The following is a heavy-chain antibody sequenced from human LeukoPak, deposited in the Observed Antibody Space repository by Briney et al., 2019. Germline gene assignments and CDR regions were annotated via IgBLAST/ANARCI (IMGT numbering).Heavy chain of an antibody. V-gene: IGHV1-69*04. D-gene: IGHD4-17*01. CDR1: GYTFTSYG. J-gene: IGHJ3*02. CDR2: IIPILGIA. Sequence: SVKVSCKASGYTFTSYGISWVRQAPGQGLEWMGRIIPILGIANYAQKFQGRVTITADKSTSTAYMELSSLRSEDTAVYYCARALRRYDAFDIWGQGTMVTVSS. CDR3: ARALRRYDAFDI.